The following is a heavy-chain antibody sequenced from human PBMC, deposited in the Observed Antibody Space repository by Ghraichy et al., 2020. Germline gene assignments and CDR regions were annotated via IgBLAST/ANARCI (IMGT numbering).Heavy chain of an antibody. CDR2: INDSGST. V-gene: IGHV4-34*01. Sequence: SETRSLTCAVYGGSFSGYYWSWIRQPPGKGLEWIGEINDSGSTNYNPSLKSRVTISVDTSKNQFSLKLSSVTAADTAVYYCARGSVLLVWGRSNWFDPWGQGTLVTVSS. CDR1: GGSFSGYY. J-gene: IGHJ5*02. D-gene: IGHD3-16*01. CDR3: ARGSVLLVWGRSNWFDP.